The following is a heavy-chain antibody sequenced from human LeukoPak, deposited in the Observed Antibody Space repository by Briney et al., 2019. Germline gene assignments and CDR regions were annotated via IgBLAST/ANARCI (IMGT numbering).Heavy chain of an antibody. Sequence: GGSLRLSCAASGFTFSSYEMSWVRQAPGKGLAWVSVVSAGGGTINHADSAKGRFTISRDNSRNTLYLQMNSLRAEDTAVYYCVRGHGLDWGQGTLVTVSS. V-gene: IGHV3-23*01. CDR3: VRGHGLD. D-gene: IGHD2-2*03. CDR2: VSAGGGTI. CDR1: GFTFSSYE. J-gene: IGHJ4*02.